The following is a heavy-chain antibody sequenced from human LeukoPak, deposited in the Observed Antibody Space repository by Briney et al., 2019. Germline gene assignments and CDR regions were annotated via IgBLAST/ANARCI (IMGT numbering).Heavy chain of an antibody. Sequence: GGSLRLSCGASGFIISANYMYWVRQAPGKGLEWVSIIFSTGNTYYADSVQGRFTVSRDNSKNTLYLQMDSLRAEDTAVYYCASVFWTGHWGQGTLVTVSS. J-gene: IGHJ4*02. CDR3: ASVFWTGH. V-gene: IGHV3-66*01. D-gene: IGHD3/OR15-3a*01. CDR1: GFIISANY. CDR2: IFSTGNT.